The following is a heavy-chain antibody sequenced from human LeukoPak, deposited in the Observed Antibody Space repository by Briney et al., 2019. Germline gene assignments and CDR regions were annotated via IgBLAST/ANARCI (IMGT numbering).Heavy chain of an antibody. CDR3: ARLAIVVIPEPLGAFDI. J-gene: IGHJ3*02. D-gene: IGHD2-2*03. CDR2: IYYSGST. CDR1: GGSISSSSYY. Sequence: SETLSLTCTVSGGSISSSSYYWGWIRQPPGKGLEWIGSIYYSGSTYYNPSLKSRVTISVDTSKNQFSLKLSSVTAADTAVYYWARLAIVVIPEPLGAFDIWGQGTMVTVSS. V-gene: IGHV4-39*01.